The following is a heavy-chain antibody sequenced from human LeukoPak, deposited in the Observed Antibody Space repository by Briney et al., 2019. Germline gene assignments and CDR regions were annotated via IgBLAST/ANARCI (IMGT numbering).Heavy chain of an antibody. V-gene: IGHV1-18*01. CDR2: ISANNGNT. D-gene: IGHD3-16*01. CDR3: ARVRGAGYMDV. Sequence: GASVKVSCKASGYTFTSYGISWVRQAPGQGLEWMGWISANNGNTNYVQKLQGRVAMTTDTSTTTAYMEVSSLRSDDTAIYYCARVRGAGYMDVWGNGTTVIISS. J-gene: IGHJ6*03. CDR1: GYTFTSYG.